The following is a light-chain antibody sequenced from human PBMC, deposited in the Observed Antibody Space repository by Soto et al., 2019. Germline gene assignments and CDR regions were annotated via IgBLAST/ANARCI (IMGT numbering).Light chain of an antibody. CDR2: GAS. Sequence: EIVLTQSPGTLSLSPGERATLSCRASQSVSSSYLAWYQQKPGQAPRLLIYGASSRATGIPDRFSGSGSGTDFTLPISRLEPDDFAVYYCHQYGSSPPTFGQGTKVEIK. CDR1: QSVSSSY. J-gene: IGKJ1*01. CDR3: HQYGSSPPT. V-gene: IGKV3-20*01.